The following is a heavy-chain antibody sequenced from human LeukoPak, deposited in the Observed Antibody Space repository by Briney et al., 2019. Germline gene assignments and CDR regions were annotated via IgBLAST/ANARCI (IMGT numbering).Heavy chain of an antibody. CDR1: GFTLDDYA. CDR3: AKGLPDAFDI. V-gene: IGHV3-9*03. CDR2: ISWNSGSI. D-gene: IGHD2-15*01. Sequence: GGSLRLSCAASGFTLDDYAMHWVRQAPGKGLEWVSGISWNSGSIGYADSVKGRFTISRDNAKNSLYLQMNSLRAEDMALYYCAKGLPDAFDIWGQGTMVTVSS. J-gene: IGHJ3*02.